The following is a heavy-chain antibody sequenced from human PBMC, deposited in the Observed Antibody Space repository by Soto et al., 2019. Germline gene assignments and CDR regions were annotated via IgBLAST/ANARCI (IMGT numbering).Heavy chain of an antibody. CDR2: SSYRGST. CDR1: GGSISSRSHY. D-gene: IGHD3-3*01. V-gene: IGHV4-39*01. J-gene: IGHJ4*02. Sequence: QLQLQESGPGLVKPSETLSLTCTVSGGSISSRSHYWGWIRQPPGRHLEWIGSSSYRGSTHYNPSLKTRVTISVDTSKNQVSLKLYSVTAAYTAVYYCATADGFGVVTPFFEYWGQGILVTVSS. CDR3: ATADGFGVVTPFFEY.